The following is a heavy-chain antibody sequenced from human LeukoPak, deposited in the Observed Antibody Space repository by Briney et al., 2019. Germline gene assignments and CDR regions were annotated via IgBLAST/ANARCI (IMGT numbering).Heavy chain of an antibody. CDR1: GFTFSDYY. CDR2: VSSSSSYT. D-gene: IGHD1-26*01. V-gene: IGHV3-11*06. CDR3: AREPGGSYPPRFDY. Sequence: GGSLRLSCAASGFTFSDYYMSWIRQAPGKGLEWVSYVSSSSSYTNYADSVKGRFTISRDNSKNTLYLQMNSLRADDTAVYYCAREPGGSYPPRFDYWGQGTLVTVSS. J-gene: IGHJ4*02.